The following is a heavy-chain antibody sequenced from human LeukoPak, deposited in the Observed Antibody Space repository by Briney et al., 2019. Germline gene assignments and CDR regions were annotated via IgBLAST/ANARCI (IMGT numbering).Heavy chain of an antibody. CDR2: IIPIFGTA. V-gene: IGHV1-69*01. CDR1: GGTFSSYA. Sequence: SVNGSCKASGGTFSSYAISWVRQAPGQGLEWMGGIIPIFGTANYAQKFQGRVTITADESTSTAYMELSSLRPEDTAVYYCARPLYGSTTSIAAAVADAFDIWGQGTMVTVSS. J-gene: IGHJ3*02. CDR3: ARPLYGSTTSIAAAVADAFDI. D-gene: IGHD6-13*01.